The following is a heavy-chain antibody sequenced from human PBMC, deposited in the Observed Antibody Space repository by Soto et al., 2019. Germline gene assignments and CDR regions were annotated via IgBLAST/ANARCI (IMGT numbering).Heavy chain of an antibody. J-gene: IGHJ4*02. CDR1: GFIFSDYG. CDR2: LSHDGRNE. Sequence: QVQLVESGGGVVQPGRSLRLSCAVSGFIFSDYGMHWVRQAPGKGLEWVALLSHDGRNEYYVDSVKGRFTISRDNSKNTLDLQMNSLRPEDTALYYCAKVGGSGYCSSSSCYAADYWGQGTLVTVSS. CDR3: AKVGGSGYCSSSSCYAADY. V-gene: IGHV3-30*18. D-gene: IGHD2-2*01.